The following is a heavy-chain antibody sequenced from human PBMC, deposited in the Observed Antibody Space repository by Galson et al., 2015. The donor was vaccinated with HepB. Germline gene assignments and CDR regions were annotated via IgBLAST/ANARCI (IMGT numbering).Heavy chain of an antibody. CDR1: GFTFSSYS. V-gene: IGHV3-21*01. D-gene: IGHD2-2*02. Sequence: SLRLSCAASGFTFSSYSMNWVRQAPGKGLEWVSSISSSSSYIYYADSVKGRFTISRDNAKNSLYLQMNSLRAEDTAVYYCARSAPRYCSSTSCYTGPLYYYYGMDVWGQGTTVTVSS. J-gene: IGHJ6*02. CDR3: ARSAPRYCSSTSCYTGPLYYYYGMDV. CDR2: ISSSSSYI.